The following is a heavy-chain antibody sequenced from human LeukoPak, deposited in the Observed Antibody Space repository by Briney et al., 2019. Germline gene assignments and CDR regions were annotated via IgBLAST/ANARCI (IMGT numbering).Heavy chain of an antibody. CDR3: AKLSRGEQWLVIGNDDAFDI. D-gene: IGHD6-19*01. V-gene: IGHV3-30*02. CDR1: GFTFSSYG. Sequence: GGSLRLSCAASGFTFSSYGMHWVRRAPGKGLEWVAFIRYDGSNKYYADSVKGRFTISRDNSKNTLYLQMNSLRAEDTAVYYCAKLSRGEQWLVIGNDDAFDIWGQGTMVTVSS. J-gene: IGHJ3*02. CDR2: IRYDGSNK.